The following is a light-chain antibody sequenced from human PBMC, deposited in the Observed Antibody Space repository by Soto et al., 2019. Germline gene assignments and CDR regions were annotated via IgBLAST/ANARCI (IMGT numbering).Light chain of an antibody. J-gene: IGKJ2*01. CDR1: QSVSSSD. CDR3: HQYDDSPVFT. V-gene: IGKV3-20*01. Sequence: EIVLTQSPGTLSLSPGDRATLSCRASQSVSSSDLAWYQQKPGQAPRLLIYGASTRATAIPDRFSGSGCVTAYTTTISRLEPEDVAVYYCHQYDDSPVFTFGQGTKLEIK. CDR2: GAS.